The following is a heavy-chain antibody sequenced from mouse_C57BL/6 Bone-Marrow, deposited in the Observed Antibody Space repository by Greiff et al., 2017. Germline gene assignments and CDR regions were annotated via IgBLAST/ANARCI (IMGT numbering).Heavy chain of an antibody. CDR2: IYPGSGNT. Sequence: VQLQQSGAELVRPGASVKLSCKASGYTFTDYYINWVKQRPGQGLEWIARIYPGSGNTYYNEKFKGKATLTAEKSSSTAYMQLSSLTSEDSAVYFCARWDYYGNPFAYWGQGTLVTVSA. CDR1: GYTFTDYY. D-gene: IGHD1-1*01. V-gene: IGHV1-76*01. CDR3: ARWDYYGNPFAY. J-gene: IGHJ3*01.